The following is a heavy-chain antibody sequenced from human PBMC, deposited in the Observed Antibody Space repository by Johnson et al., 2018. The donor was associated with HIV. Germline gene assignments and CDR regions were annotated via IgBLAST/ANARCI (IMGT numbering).Heavy chain of an antibody. Sequence: VQLVESGGGFIQPGGSLRLSCAASGFIVSSNYMSWVRQAPGKGLERVSFIYSGGSTYYADSVKGRFTISRDNSKNTLYLQMNSLRAEDTAVYYCARDLVVGDHSTPLTHAFDIWGQGTMVTVSS. D-gene: IGHD1-26*01. CDR2: IYSGGST. CDR1: GFIVSSNY. V-gene: IGHV3-53*01. CDR3: ARDLVVGDHSTPLTHAFDI. J-gene: IGHJ3*02.